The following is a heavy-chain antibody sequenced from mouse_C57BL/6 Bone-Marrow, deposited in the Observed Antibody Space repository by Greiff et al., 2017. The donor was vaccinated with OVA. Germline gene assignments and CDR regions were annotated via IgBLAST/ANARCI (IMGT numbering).Heavy chain of an antibody. CDR1: GFTFTDYY. Sequence: VKLMESGGGLVQPGGSLSLSCAASGFTFTDYYMSWVRQPPGKALEWLGFIRNKANGYTTEYSASVKGRFTISRDNSQSILYLQMNALRAEDSATYYCARYKRYYFDYWGQGTTLTVSS. V-gene: IGHV7-3*01. J-gene: IGHJ2*01. CDR3: ARYKRYYFDY. CDR2: IRNKANGYTT.